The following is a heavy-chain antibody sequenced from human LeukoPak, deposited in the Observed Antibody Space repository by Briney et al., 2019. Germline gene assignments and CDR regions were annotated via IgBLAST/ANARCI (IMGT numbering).Heavy chain of an antibody. V-gene: IGHV4-4*02. CDR3: ARLRSEGLRFLEWFSIIDP. CDR1: GGSISSSNW. Sequence: SETLSLTCAVSGGSISSSNWWSWVRQPPGKGLEWIGEIYHSGSTNYNPSLKSRVTISVDKSKNQFSLKLSSVTAADTAVYYCARLRSEGLRFLEWFSIIDPWGQGTLVTVSS. D-gene: IGHD3-3*01. J-gene: IGHJ5*02. CDR2: IYHSGST.